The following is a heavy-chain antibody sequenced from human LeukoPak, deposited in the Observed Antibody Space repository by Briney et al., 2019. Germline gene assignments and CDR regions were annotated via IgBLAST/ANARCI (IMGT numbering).Heavy chain of an antibody. V-gene: IGHV4-4*07. Sequence: SETLSLTCTVSGGSISSYYWSWIRQPAGKGLEWIGRIYTSGSTNYNPSLKSRVTISVDKSKNQFSLKLSSVTAADTAVYYCARDRSIAAAGGHQAFDIWGQGTEVSVCS. CDR3: ARDRSIAAAGGHQAFDI. CDR1: GGSISSYY. CDR2: IYTSGST. J-gene: IGHJ3*02. D-gene: IGHD6-13*01.